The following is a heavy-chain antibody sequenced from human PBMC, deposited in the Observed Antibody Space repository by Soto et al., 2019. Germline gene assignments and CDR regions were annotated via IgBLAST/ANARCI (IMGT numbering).Heavy chain of an antibody. CDR2: ISSSSSTI. Sequence: GWSLRLSCAASGFTFSSYSMNWVRQAPGKGLEWVSYISSSSSTIYYADSVKGRFTISRDNAKNSLYLQMNSLRDEDTAVYYCARKDSSTTRKYYYYYYGMDVWGQGTTVTVS. J-gene: IGHJ6*02. CDR3: ARKDSSTTRKYYYYYYGMDV. D-gene: IGHD6-13*01. CDR1: GFTFSSYS. V-gene: IGHV3-48*02.